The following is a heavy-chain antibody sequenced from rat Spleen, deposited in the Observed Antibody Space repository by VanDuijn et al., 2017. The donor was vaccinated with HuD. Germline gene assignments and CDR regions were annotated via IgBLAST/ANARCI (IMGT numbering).Heavy chain of an antibody. D-gene: IGHD1-12*02. J-gene: IGHJ2*01. V-gene: IGHV5-31*01. CDR3: TRDWEYYDGSYYGYYFDY. CDR1: GFTFSDYN. CDR2: ITNTGSNT. Sequence: EVQLVESGGGLVQPGRSLKLSCAASGFTFSDYNMAWIRQAPGKGLEWVASITNTGSNTYYPDSVKGRFTISRDNAKSTLYMQMNSLRSEDTATYYCTRDWEYYDGSYYGYYFDYWGQGVMVTVSS.